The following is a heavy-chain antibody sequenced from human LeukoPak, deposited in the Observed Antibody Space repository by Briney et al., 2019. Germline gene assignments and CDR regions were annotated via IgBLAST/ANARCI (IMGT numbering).Heavy chain of an antibody. V-gene: IGHV1-69*02. CDR1: GYTFNSYY. Sequence: GASVKVSCKASGYTFNSYYIHWVRQAPGQGLEWMGRIIPILGIANYAQKFQGRVTITADISTSTAYMELSSLRSEDTAVYYCASVEMATIRAFDIWGQGTMVTVSS. CDR2: IIPILGIA. J-gene: IGHJ3*02. D-gene: IGHD5-24*01. CDR3: ASVEMATIRAFDI.